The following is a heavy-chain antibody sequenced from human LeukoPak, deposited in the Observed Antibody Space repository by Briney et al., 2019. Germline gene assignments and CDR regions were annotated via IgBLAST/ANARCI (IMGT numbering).Heavy chain of an antibody. CDR3: ARDSVVVVPAAIRMDV. D-gene: IGHD2-2*01. CDR1: GGTFSSYA. J-gene: IGHJ6*03. V-gene: IGHV1-18*01. CDR2: ISAYNGNT. Sequence: ASVKVSCKASGGTFSSYAISWVRQAPGQGLEWMGWISAYNGNTNYAQKLQGRVTMTTDTSTSTAYMELRSLRSDDTAVYYCARDSVVVVPAAIRMDVWGKGTTVTVSS.